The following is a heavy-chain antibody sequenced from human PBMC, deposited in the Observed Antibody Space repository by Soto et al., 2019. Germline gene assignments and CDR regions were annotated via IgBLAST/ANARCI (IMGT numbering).Heavy chain of an antibody. CDR1: GFTFSSYW. CDR3: GRAEAAAGFDY. J-gene: IGHJ4*02. CDR2: INSDGSST. D-gene: IGHD6-13*01. V-gene: IGHV3-74*01. Sequence: EVQLVESGGGLVQPGGSLRLSCAASGFTFSSYWMHCVRQAPGKGLVWVSRINSDGSSTSYADSVKGRFTISRDNAKDTLYLQMNSLRVEDTAVYYCGRAEAAAGFDYWGRGTLVTVSS.